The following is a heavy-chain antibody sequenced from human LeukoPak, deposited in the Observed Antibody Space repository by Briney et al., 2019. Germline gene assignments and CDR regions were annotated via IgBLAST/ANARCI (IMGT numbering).Heavy chain of an antibody. CDR2: IGTAGDP. D-gene: IGHD2-15*01. CDR1: GFTFSSYD. Sequence: PGGSLRLSCAASGFTFSSYDMHWVRHATGKGLEWVSAIGTAGDPYYPGSVKGRFTISRENAKNSLYLQMNSLRAGDTAVYYCARVAGGGGWFDPWGQGTLVTVSS. V-gene: IGHV3-13*05. CDR3: ARVAGGGGWFDP. J-gene: IGHJ5*02.